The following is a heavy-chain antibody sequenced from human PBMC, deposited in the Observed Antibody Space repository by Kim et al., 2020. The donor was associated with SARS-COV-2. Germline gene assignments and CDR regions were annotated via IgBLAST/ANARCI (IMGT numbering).Heavy chain of an antibody. CDR1: GYTFTSYG. Sequence: ASVKVSCKASGYTFTSYGISWVRQAPGQGLEWMGWISAYNGNTNYAQKLQGRVTMTTDTSTSTAYMELRSLRSDDTAVYYCARGGSRVTMIVVVMVDAFDICGEGRMVTVSS. CDR2: ISAYNGNT. D-gene: IGHD3-22*01. V-gene: IGHV1-18*01. J-gene: IGHJ3*02. CDR3: ARGGSRVTMIVVVMVDAFDI.